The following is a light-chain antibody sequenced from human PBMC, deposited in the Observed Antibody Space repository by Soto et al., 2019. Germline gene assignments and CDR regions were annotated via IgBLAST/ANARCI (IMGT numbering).Light chain of an antibody. Sequence: QSALTQPASVSGSPGQSITIACTGTNRDVGSYNLVSWYQQRPGEAPKLIISVVRNRPSGISYRFTGSKSGNTASLTISGLQADDEAHYYCTSYTSDNRSYVFGTGTKLTVL. J-gene: IGLJ1*01. V-gene: IGLV2-14*01. CDR3: TSYTSDNRSYV. CDR2: VVR. CDR1: NRDVGSYNL.